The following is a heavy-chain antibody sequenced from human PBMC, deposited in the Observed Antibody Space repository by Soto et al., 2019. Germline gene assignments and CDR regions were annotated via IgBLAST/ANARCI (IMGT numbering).Heavy chain of an antibody. D-gene: IGHD6-19*01. J-gene: IGHJ4*02. CDR1: GGTFSSYT. CDR2: IIPILGIA. Sequence: GASVKVSCKASGGTFSSYTISWVRQAPGQGLEWMGRIIPILGIANYAQKFQGRVTITRDKSTSTAYMELSSLRSEDTAVYYCARAVAVAADFDYWGQGTLVTVSS. CDR3: ARAVAVAADFDY. V-gene: IGHV1-69*02.